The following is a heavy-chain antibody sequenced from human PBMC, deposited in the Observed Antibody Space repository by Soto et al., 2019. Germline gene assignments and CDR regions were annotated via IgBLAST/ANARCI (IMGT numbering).Heavy chain of an antibody. CDR2: VYPGDSDT. J-gene: IGHJ4*02. CDR3: ARIPSTGPYYFDY. Sequence: PGASLKISCKASGYIFTSYWLGWVRQMPGKGLEWMGIVYPGDSDTRYSPSFQGQVTISVDKSISTAYLQWSSLKASDTAMYYCARIPSTGPYYFDYWGQGALVTVSS. D-gene: IGHD1-1*01. CDR1: GYIFTSYW. V-gene: IGHV5-51*01.